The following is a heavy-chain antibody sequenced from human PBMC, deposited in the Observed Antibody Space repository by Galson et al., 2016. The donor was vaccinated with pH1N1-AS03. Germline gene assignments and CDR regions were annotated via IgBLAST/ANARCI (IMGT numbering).Heavy chain of an antibody. CDR2: LDHTGNT. CDR1: GVSINSHL. Sequence: SETLSLTCSVSGVSINSHLWTWIRQTPGKELEWIGNLDHTGNTEYSPSLKTRVSISVDTSKNQLSLRLKSVTAADTAVYYCARQGQWLVEHYYHGMDVWGHGTTVTVSS. D-gene: IGHD6-19*01. J-gene: IGHJ6*02. CDR3: ARQGQWLVEHYYHGMDV. V-gene: IGHV4-59*08.